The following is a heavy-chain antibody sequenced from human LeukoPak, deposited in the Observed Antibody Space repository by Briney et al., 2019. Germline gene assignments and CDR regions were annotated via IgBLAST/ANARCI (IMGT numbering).Heavy chain of an antibody. Sequence: SETLSLTCTVSGGSINSYYWSWIRQPPGKGLEWIGYIYYSGSTNYNPSLKSRVTISVDTSKNQFSLRLSSVTAADTAVYYCARRRTDAFDIWGQGTMVTVSS. V-gene: IGHV4-59*01. CDR3: ARRRTDAFDI. CDR2: IYYSGST. J-gene: IGHJ3*02. CDR1: GGSINSYY. D-gene: IGHD1-14*01.